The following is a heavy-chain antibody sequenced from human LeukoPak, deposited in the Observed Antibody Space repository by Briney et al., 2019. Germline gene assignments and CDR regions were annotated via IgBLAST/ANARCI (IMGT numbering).Heavy chain of an antibody. V-gene: IGHV4-59*12. D-gene: IGHD3-22*01. CDR2: IYYSGST. CDR3: ARGDSSGNYYFDY. Sequence: GYIYYSGSTNYNPSLKSRVTMSVDTSKNQFSLKLTSVTAADTAVYYCARGDSSGNYYFDYWGQGTLVTVSS. J-gene: IGHJ4*02.